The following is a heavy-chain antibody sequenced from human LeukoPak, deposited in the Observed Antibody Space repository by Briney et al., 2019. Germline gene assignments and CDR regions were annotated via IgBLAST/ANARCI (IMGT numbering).Heavy chain of an antibody. CDR1: GHSFGDCY. J-gene: IGHJ5*02. CDR2: IYTSGST. Sequence: PSETLSLTCTVSGHSFGDCYWSWLRQPAGKGLEWIGRIYTSGSTTYNPSLKSRVTMSVDTSKSQFSLNLMSVTAADTAVYYCTRDTGTTGEVKFDPWGQGTLVTVSS. CDR3: TRDTGTTGEVKFDP. D-gene: IGHD4-17*01. V-gene: IGHV4-4*07.